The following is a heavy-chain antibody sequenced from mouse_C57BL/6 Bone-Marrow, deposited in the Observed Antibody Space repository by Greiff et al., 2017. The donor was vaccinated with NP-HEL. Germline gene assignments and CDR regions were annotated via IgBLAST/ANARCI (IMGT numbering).Heavy chain of an antibody. J-gene: IGHJ4*01. Sequence: VQLQQSGPGLVAPSQSLSITCTVSGFSLTSYAISWVRQPPGKGLEWLGVIWTGGDTNYNSALKSRLSISKDNSKSQVFLKMNSLQTDDTARYYCARNERIIYYGYPLAMDYWGQGTSVTVSS. CDR1: GFSLTSYA. CDR2: IWTGGDT. D-gene: IGHD2-2*01. CDR3: ARNERIIYYGYPLAMDY. V-gene: IGHV2-9-1*01.